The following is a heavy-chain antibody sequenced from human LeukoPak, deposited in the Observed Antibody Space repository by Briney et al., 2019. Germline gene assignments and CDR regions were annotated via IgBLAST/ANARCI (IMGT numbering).Heavy chain of an antibody. V-gene: IGHV3-23*01. Sequence: GGSLRLSCAASGFTFSSYAMSWVRQAPGKGLEWVSAISGSGGSTYYADSVKGRFTISRDNSKNTLYLQMNSLRAEDTAVYYCASSPPYYYGSGSPYYFDYWGQGTLVTVSS. CDR1: GFTFSSYA. CDR2: ISGSGGST. CDR3: ASSPPYYYGSGSPYYFDY. J-gene: IGHJ4*02. D-gene: IGHD3-10*01.